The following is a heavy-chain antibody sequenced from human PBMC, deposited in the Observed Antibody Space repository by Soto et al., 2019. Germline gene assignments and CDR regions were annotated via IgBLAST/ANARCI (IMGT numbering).Heavy chain of an antibody. V-gene: IGHV4-34*01. Sequence: QVQLQQWGAGLLKPSETLSLTCAVYGGSFSGYYWSWIRQPPGKGLEWIGEINHRGSTNYNPSLKSRITISVDTTKNNFSQKLNSVTAADTAVYYCARGARVKIPAASGRDYYYHGLDVWGQGTAVTVSS. CDR2: INHRGST. J-gene: IGHJ6*02. CDR3: ARGARVKIPAASGRDYYYHGLDV. CDR1: GGSFSGYY. D-gene: IGHD6-25*01.